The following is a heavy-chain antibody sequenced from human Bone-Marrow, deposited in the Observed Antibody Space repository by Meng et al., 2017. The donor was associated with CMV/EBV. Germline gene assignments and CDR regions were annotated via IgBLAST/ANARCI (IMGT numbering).Heavy chain of an antibody. J-gene: IGHJ6*02. D-gene: IGHD3-3*01. CDR2: IYIPGTT. CDR3: AKDREYYDYNYGMDV. CDR1: GFTVSSSY. V-gene: IGHV3-53*01. Sequence: GGSLRLSCAASGFTVSSSYMSWVRQAPGKGLEWVSVIYIPGTTYYADSVKGRFTISRDNSKNTLYLQMSSLRAEDTAVYYCAKDREYYDYNYGMDVWGQGTTVTVSS.